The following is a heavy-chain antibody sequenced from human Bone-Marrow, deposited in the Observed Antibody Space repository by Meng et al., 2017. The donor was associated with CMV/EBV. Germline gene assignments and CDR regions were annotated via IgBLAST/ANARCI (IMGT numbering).Heavy chain of an antibody. Sequence: GGCLRPSCTLAGFIVNHNYMGWFRHAPGKGLEWVSLIYSDGRTDYADSAKGRFTVSRDNSRTMLYLHINSLRPKDTALYFCERREIRGESEGLYAVDIWGQATMVTVSS. D-gene: IGHD3-16*01. CDR1: GFIVNHNY. CDR2: IYSDGRT. J-gene: IGHJ3*02. V-gene: IGHV3-66*02. CDR3: ERREIRGESEGLYAVDI.